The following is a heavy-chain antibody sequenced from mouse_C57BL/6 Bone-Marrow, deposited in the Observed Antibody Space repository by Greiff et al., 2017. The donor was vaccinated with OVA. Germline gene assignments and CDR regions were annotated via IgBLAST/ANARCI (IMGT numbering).Heavy chain of an antibody. J-gene: IGHJ4*01. CDR2: ILPSIGRT. D-gene: IGHD3-2*02. V-gene: IGHV15-2*01. Sequence: VQLQQSGSELRSPGSSVKLSCKDFDSEVFPIAYMSWVRQKPGNGFEWIGGILPSIGRTIYGEKFEDKATLDADTLSNTAYLELNSLTSEDSAIYYCARDSSGYGPYYYAMDYWGQGTSVTVSS. CDR3: ARDSSGYGPYYYAMDY. CDR1: DSEVFPIAY.